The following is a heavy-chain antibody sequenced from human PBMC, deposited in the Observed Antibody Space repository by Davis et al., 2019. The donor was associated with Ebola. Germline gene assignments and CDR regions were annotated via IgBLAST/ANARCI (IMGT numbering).Heavy chain of an antibody. Sequence: AASVKVSCKASGYIFSNYGITWVRQAPGQGLEWMGWINPHNGNTNYAQNVQGRVIMTSDTATTTAYMELSSLRSEDTAVYYCARGSDRTLSFGYFDYWGQGTLVTVSS. CDR1: GYIFSNYG. CDR3: ARGSDRTLSFGYFDY. D-gene: IGHD3-16*01. CDR2: INPHNGNT. J-gene: IGHJ4*02. V-gene: IGHV1-18*04.